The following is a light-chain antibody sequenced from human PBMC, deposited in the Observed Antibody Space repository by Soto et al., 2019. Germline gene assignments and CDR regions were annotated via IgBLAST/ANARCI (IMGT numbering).Light chain of an antibody. CDR3: QQRGSWPAT. V-gene: IGKV3-11*01. CDR1: QSVNNF. Sequence: ILLTQCPAIVSLSPVERATPSCSASQSVNNFFAWYQQKPGQAPRLLIYDASYRAPGIPARFSGSGSGTDFTLTISSLEAEDSAVYYCQQRGSWPATFGPATTVDIK. CDR2: DAS. J-gene: IGKJ3*01.